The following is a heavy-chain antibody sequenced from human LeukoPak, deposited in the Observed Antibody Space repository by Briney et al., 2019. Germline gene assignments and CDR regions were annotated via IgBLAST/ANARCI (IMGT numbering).Heavy chain of an antibody. CDR1: GYNFTDYY. CDR2: INPNSGGT. V-gene: IGHV1-2*02. CDR3: ARETYSNFHYFDN. J-gene: IGHJ4*02. D-gene: IGHD4-4*01. Sequence: GASVKVSCKASGYNFTDYYMHWVRPAPGQGLEWMGWINPNSGGTNYAQKFQGRVTMTRDTSISTAYMELSRLRFDDTAVYYCARETYSNFHYFDNWGQGTLVTVSS.